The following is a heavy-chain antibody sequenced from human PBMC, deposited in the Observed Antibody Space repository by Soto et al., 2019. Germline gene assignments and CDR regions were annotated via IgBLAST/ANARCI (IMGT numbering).Heavy chain of an antibody. D-gene: IGHD2-21*02. V-gene: IGHV3-30*18. Sequence: PGGSLRLSXAASGFTFSNYGMHWVRQAPGRGLEWVAVISYDARTKYYADSVKGRFTISRDKSKNTLYLQMSSLSAEDTAVYYCAKEVVVVSDPPVEGVDVWGQGATVTVSS. CDR3: AKEVVVVSDPPVEGVDV. CDR2: ISYDARTK. CDR1: GFTFSNYG. J-gene: IGHJ6*02.